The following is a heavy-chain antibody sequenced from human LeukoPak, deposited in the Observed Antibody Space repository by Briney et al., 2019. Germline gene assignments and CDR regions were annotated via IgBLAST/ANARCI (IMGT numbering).Heavy chain of an antibody. CDR3: AKVVGSSGWYDNNWFDP. V-gene: IGHV3-23*01. Sequence: GGSLRLSCAASGFTFSTYAMTWVRQAPGKGLEWVSSISGTGGSTYFADSVKGRFSISRDNSENTLYLQMNSLRADDTAVYYCAKVVGSSGWYDNNWFDPWGQGTLVTVSS. CDR1: GFTFSTYA. J-gene: IGHJ5*02. CDR2: ISGTGGST. D-gene: IGHD6-19*01.